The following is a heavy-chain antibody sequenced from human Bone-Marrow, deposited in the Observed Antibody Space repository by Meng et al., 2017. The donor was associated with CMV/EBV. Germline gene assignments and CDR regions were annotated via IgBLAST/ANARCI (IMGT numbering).Heavy chain of an antibody. CDR3: TTDEGDVVVVAATHHDY. J-gene: IGHJ4*02. CDR2: IRSKAYGGTT. Sequence: GGSLRLSCTASGFTFGDYAMSWVRQAPGKGLEWVGFIRSKAYGGTTEYAASVKGRFTISRDDSKSIAYLQMNSLKTEDTAVYYCTTDEGDVVVVAATHHDYWGQGTLVTVSS. CDR1: GFTFGDYA. V-gene: IGHV3-49*04. D-gene: IGHD2-15*01.